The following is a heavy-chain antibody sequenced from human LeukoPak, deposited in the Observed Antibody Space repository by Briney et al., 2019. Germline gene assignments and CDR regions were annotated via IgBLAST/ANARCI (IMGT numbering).Heavy chain of an antibody. CDR2: IYYSGST. J-gene: IGHJ5*02. CDR1: GGSISSYY. CDR3: ARARSGKFDP. D-gene: IGHD5-12*01. V-gene: IGHV4-59*01. Sequence: SETLSPTCTVSGGSISSYYWSWIRQPPGKGLEWIGYIYYSGSTNYNPSLKSRVTISVDTSKNQFSLKLSSVTAADTAVYYCARARSGKFDPWAREPWSPSPQ.